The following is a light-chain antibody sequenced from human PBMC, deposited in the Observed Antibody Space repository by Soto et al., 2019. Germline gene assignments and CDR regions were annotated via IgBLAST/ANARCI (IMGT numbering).Light chain of an antibody. CDR2: GAS. J-gene: IGKJ4*01. CDR1: QTVSSNF. CDR3: QQHINWPLT. V-gene: IGKV3D-20*02. Sequence: EIVLTQSPGTLSLSPGDRATLSCSASQTVSSNFLAWYQQRPAQAPRLLIHGASTRATGITARFSGSGSGADFTLTISSLEPEDFALYYCQQHINWPLTFGGGTKVDIK.